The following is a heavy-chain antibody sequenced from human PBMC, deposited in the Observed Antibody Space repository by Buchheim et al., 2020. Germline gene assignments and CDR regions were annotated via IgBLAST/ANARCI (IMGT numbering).Heavy chain of an antibody. V-gene: IGHV1-2*06. J-gene: IGHJ3*02. CDR1: GYTFTGYY. D-gene: IGHD6-13*01. CDR2: INPNSGGT. CDR3: AREPILPSAYSSSWYVVDAFDI. Sequence: QVQLVQSGAEVKKPGASVKVSCKASGYTFTGYYMHWVRQAPGQGLEWMGRINPNSGGTNYAQKFQGRVTMTRDTSISPAYMELSRLRSDDTAVYYCAREPILPSAYSSSWYVVDAFDIWGQGT.